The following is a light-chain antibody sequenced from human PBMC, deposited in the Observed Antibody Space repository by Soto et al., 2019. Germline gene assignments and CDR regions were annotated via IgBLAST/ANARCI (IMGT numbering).Light chain of an antibody. CDR1: SSDVGGYNY. Sequence: QSALTQPPSASGSPGQSVTISCTGTSSDVGGYNYVSWYQQHPGKAPKLMIYEVSKRPSGVPDRFSGSKSGITASLTVSGLQAEDEADYYCSSYAGSNIAFGTGTKLTVL. CDR2: EVS. V-gene: IGLV2-8*01. CDR3: SSYAGSNIA. J-gene: IGLJ1*01.